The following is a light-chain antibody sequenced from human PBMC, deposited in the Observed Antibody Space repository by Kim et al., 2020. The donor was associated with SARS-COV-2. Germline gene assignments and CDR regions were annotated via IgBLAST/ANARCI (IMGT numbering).Light chain of an antibody. Sequence: SYELTQPPSMSVSPGQTASIPCSGDKLGDKFAFWYQQKPGQSPVLVIYQDNKRPSGIPERFSGSNSGNTATLTISGTQAMDEADYYCQAWDSNTATFGTGTKVTVL. J-gene: IGLJ1*01. CDR1: KLGDKF. CDR3: QAWDSNTAT. V-gene: IGLV3-1*01. CDR2: QDN.